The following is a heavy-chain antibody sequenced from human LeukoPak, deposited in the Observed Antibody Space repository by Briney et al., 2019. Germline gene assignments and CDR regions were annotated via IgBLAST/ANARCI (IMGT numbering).Heavy chain of an antibody. V-gene: IGHV3-30-3*01. Sequence: GGSLRLSCAASGFTFSSYAMPWVRQAPGKGLEWVAVISYDGSNKYYADSVKGRFTISRDNSKNTLYPQMNSLRAEDTAVYYCARDQSQTYYYDSSGPSGYFDYWGQGTLVTVSS. D-gene: IGHD3-22*01. CDR1: GFTFSSYA. CDR3: ARDQSQTYYYDSSGPSGYFDY. CDR2: ISYDGSNK. J-gene: IGHJ4*02.